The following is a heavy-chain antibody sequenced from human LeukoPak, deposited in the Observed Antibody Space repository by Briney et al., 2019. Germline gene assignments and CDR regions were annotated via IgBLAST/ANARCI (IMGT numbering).Heavy chain of an antibody. D-gene: IGHD3-10*01. Sequence: GGSLRLSCEASAFTFSTYGMNWVRQAPGKGLEWVSYISGSGSSIYYADSVRGRFTISRDNTKKSLYLQMNNLRAEDTAVYYCAREVERGVFDYWGQGTLVTVSS. V-gene: IGHV3-48*04. CDR2: ISGSGSSI. CDR3: AREVERGVFDY. J-gene: IGHJ4*02. CDR1: AFTFSTYG.